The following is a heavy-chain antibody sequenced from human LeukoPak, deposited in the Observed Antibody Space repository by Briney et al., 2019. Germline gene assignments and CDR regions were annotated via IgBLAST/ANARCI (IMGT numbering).Heavy chain of an antibody. CDR1: GYTLTDYN. CDR2: ISPDSGGT. D-gene: IGHD2-15*01. CDR3: ARDGIGRVNWFDP. V-gene: IGHV1-2*02. Sequence: ASVKVSCTASGYTLTDYNIHWVRQAPGQGLEWMGWISPDSGGTKYAHKFQGRVTMTRDTSISTAYMELSSPRSDDAAVYYCARDGIGRVNWFDPWGQGTLVTVSS. J-gene: IGHJ5*02.